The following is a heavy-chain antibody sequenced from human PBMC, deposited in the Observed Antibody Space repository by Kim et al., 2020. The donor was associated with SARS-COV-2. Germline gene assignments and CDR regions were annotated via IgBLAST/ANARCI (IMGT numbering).Heavy chain of an antibody. D-gene: IGHD2-21*01. CDR1: GGSISSSIYY. V-gene: IGHV4-39*01. Sequence: SETLSLTCTVSGGSISSSIYYWGWIHQPPGKGLDWIGSISYSGSTYSNLSLKSRVTISVDTSQNQFSLKLRTVAAADTAVYSCARPPSCGDNGGIDYW. CDR3: ARPPSCGDNGGIDY. J-gene: IGHJ4*01. CDR2: ISYSGST.